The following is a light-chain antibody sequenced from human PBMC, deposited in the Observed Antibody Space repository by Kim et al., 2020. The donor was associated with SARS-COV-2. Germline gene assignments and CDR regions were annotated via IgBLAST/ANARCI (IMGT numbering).Light chain of an antibody. J-gene: IGKJ1*01. CDR2: LAS. Sequence: EIVVTQSPLTLSVSPGERATLSCRASQGISSNLAWYQQKPGQAPRLLISLASTRATGIPDRFSGGGSGTEFTLTISGLQSEDFAVYYCQQYHNWPPTFGQGTKVEIK. CDR1: QGISSN. CDR3: QQYHNWPPT. V-gene: IGKV3D-15*01.